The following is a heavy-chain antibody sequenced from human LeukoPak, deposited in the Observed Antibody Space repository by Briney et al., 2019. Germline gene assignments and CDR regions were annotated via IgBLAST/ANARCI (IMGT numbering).Heavy chain of an antibody. CDR2: INPNSGGT. V-gene: IGHV1-2*02. CDR1: GYTFTGYY. CDR3: ARVPGYTYGIFDY. J-gene: IGHJ4*02. D-gene: IGHD5-18*01. Sequence: ASVKVSCKASGYTFTGYYMHWVRQAPGQGLEWMGWINPNSGGTNYAQKFQGRVTMTRDTSISTAYMELSRLRSDDTAVYYCARVPGYTYGIFDYWGQGTLVTVSS.